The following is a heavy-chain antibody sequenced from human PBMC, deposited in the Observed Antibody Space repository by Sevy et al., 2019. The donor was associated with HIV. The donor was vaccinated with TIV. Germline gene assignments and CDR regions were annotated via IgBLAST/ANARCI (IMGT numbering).Heavy chain of an antibody. CDR2: IIPVSGTT. CDR3: ATLDPCAGACYYSDR. V-gene: IGHV1-69*13. D-gene: IGHD2-21*02. Sequence: ASVKVSCKASRDTFTNFVLTWVRQAPGQGLEWMGGIIPVSGTTNYAQKFQGRVTITADESTTTVYMEVSSLRSEDTAIYYCATLDPCAGACYYSDRWAQRTLVTVSS. J-gene: IGHJ5*02. CDR1: RDTFTNFV.